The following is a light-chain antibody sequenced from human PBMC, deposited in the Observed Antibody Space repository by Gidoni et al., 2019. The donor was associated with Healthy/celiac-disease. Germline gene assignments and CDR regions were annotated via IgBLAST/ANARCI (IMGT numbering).Light chain of an antibody. Sequence: QSVLPQPPSASGPPGQRVTISCSGSSSNIGSNPVNWYQQLPGTAPKLLLYSNNQRPPGVPDRFSGSKSGTSASLAISGLQSEDEADYYCAAWDDSLNGPVFGGGTKLTVL. CDR1: SSNIGSNP. J-gene: IGLJ3*02. V-gene: IGLV1-44*01. CDR2: SNN. CDR3: AAWDDSLNGPV.